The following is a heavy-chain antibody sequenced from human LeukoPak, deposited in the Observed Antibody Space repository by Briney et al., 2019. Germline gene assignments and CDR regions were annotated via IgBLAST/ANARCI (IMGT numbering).Heavy chain of an antibody. CDR2: INPNSGGT. CDR3: AISHPGTFDY. V-gene: IGHV1-2*02. J-gene: IGHJ4*02. Sequence: GASVKVSCKASGYTVTDYYMHWMRQAPGQGLEWMGWINPNSGGTNYAQKFQGRVTMTRDTSISTAYMELSRLRSDDTAVYYCAISHPGTFDYWGQGTLVTVSS. CDR1: GYTVTDYY. D-gene: IGHD1-14*01.